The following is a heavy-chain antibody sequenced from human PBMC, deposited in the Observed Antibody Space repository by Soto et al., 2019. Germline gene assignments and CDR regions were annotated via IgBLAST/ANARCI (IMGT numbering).Heavy chain of an antibody. Sequence: ASVKVSCKASGGTFSSFGFSWVRQAPGQGLEWMGGIIPIFGTADYAPKFQGRVTITADRSTKTVYMEVSSLRNDDTAMYYCARDSRDGGYALCRLWGQGTLVTVSS. CDR3: ARDSRDGGYALCRL. J-gene: IGHJ4*02. CDR2: IIPIFGTA. D-gene: IGHD5-18*01. CDR1: GGTFSSFG. V-gene: IGHV1-69*06.